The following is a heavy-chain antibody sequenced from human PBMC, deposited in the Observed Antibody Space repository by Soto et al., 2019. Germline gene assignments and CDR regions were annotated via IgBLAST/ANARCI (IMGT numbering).Heavy chain of an antibody. CDR2: IIPIFGTA. V-gene: IGHV1-69*13. D-gene: IGHD3-3*01. CDR3: ARGFTIFGVVIIHNWFDP. J-gene: IGHJ5*02. Sequence: SVKVSCKASGGTFSSYAISWVRQAPGQGLEWMGGIIPIFGTANYAQKFQGRVTITADESTSTAYMELSSLRSEDTAVYYCARGFTIFGVVIIHNWFDPWGQGTLVTVSS. CDR1: GGTFSSYA.